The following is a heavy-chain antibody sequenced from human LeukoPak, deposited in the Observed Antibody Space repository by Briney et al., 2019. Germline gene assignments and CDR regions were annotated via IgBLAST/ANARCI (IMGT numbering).Heavy chain of an antibody. CDR2: INSDGSST. CDR1: GFTFSSYW. CDR3: ASGQIPQLLHSYYYYYYMDV. V-gene: IGHV3-74*01. Sequence: QPGGSLRLSCAASGFTFSSYWMHWVRQAPAKGLVWVSRINSDGSSTSYADSVKGRFTISRDNAKNTLYLQMNSLRAEDTAVYYCASGQIPQLLHSYYYYYYMDVWGKGTTVTVSS. D-gene: IGHD2-2*01. J-gene: IGHJ6*03.